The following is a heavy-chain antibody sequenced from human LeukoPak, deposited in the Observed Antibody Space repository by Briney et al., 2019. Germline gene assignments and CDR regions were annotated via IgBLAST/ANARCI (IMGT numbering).Heavy chain of an antibody. Sequence: GGSLRLSCLASGFSFSSIDMNGVRQAPGKGLEWVSGISGSNTYYADSVKGRFTISRDSSKNTMDLQMNNLRAEDTAVYYCSKDDCANGICYFQKWGQGTLVTVSS. CDR3: SKDDCANGICYFQK. D-gene: IGHD2-8*01. V-gene: IGHV3-23*01. CDR2: ISGSNT. CDR1: GFSFSSID. J-gene: IGHJ1*01.